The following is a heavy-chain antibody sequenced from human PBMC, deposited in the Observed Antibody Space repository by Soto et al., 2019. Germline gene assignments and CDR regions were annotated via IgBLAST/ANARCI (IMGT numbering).Heavy chain of an antibody. Sequence: EVQLLESGGGLVQPGGSLRLSCAASGFTFSRYVMSWVRQAPGKGLEWVSAISGSGGSTYYADSVKGRFTISRDNAKNTLYRQMNSLRAEDTAVYYCAKDRVVGATLYWYYWGQGTLVTVSS. J-gene: IGHJ4*02. D-gene: IGHD1-26*01. CDR3: AKDRVVGATLYWYY. CDR1: GFTFSRYV. V-gene: IGHV3-23*01. CDR2: ISGSGGST.